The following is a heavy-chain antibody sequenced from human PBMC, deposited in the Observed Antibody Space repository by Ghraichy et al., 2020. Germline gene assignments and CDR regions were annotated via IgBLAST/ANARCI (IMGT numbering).Heavy chain of an antibody. J-gene: IGHJ6*03. CDR2: LYYGGSS. Sequence: SETLSLSRTVSGGSFRDYYWTWIRQPPGKGLEWIAYLYYGGSSAYNPTLEGRVTISVDASKNQFSLRLTSVTTADTAVYFCARGPRVPYYYYYVDVWGKGTTVTVSS. V-gene: IGHV4-59*01. CDR3: ARGPRVPYYYYYVDV. CDR1: GGSFRDYY.